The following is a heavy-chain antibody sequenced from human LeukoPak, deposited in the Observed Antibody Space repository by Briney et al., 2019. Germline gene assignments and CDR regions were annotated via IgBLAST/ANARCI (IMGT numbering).Heavy chain of an antibody. CDR1: GSIFTSYW. J-gene: IGHJ5*02. Sequence: GASLQISCKGSGSIFTSYWIGWVRQLPGKGLEWMGIIYPGDSDTRYSPSFQGQVAISADKSISTAYLQWSSLKASDTAMYYCARHQAQNYDLTWGQGTLVTVSS. CDR2: IYPGDSDT. CDR3: ARHQAQNYDLT. D-gene: IGHD3-16*01. V-gene: IGHV5-51*01.